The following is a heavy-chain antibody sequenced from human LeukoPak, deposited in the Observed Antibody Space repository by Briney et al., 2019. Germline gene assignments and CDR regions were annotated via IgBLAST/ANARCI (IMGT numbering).Heavy chain of an antibody. CDR1: GGSISSSSYF. Sequence: SETLSLTCTVSGGSISSSSYFWGWIRQPPGKGLEWIGTLSNNGSTYYNPSLKSRLTISVDTSKNHFSLKVNSVTVADTAVYYCARQMGYCSTSSCYTSDYFDSWGQGALVTVSS. J-gene: IGHJ4*02. CDR3: ARQMGYCSTSSCYTSDYFDS. CDR2: LSNNGST. D-gene: IGHD2-2*01. V-gene: IGHV4-39*01.